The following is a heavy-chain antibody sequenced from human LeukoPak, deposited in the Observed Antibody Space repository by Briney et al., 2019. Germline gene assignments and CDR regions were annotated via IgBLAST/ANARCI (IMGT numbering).Heavy chain of an antibody. CDR1: GGSFSGYY. CDR2: INHSGST. J-gene: IGHJ6*03. V-gene: IGHV4-34*01. CDR3: ARERRIRDYYYYMDV. Sequence: SETLSLTCAVYGGSFSGYYWSWIRQPPGKGLEWIGEINHSGSTNHNPSLKSRVTISVDTSKNQFSLKLSSVTAADTAVYYCARERRIRDYYYYMDVWGKGTTVTVSS.